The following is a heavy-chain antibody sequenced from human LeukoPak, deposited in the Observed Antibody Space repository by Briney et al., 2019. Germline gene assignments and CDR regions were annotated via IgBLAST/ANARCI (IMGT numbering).Heavy chain of an antibody. Sequence: ASVKVSCKASGYTFTNFGITWVRQAPGQGLEWMGWISTYNGNTNYAQRAQGRVTMTTDTSTSTAYMELRSLRSDDTAVYYCARDCNWNGVGPCHYFDCWGQGTLVTVTS. CDR3: ARDCNWNGVGPCHYFDC. CDR2: ISTYNGNT. CDR1: GYTFTNFG. D-gene: IGHD1-1*01. V-gene: IGHV1-18*01. J-gene: IGHJ4*02.